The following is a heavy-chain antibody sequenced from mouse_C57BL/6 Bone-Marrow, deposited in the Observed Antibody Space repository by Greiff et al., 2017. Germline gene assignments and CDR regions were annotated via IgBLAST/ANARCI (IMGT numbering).Heavy chain of an antibody. J-gene: IGHJ2*01. CDR1: GYTFTSYW. CDR3: ARDYDSSFYSFYY. Sequence: VQLQQPGAELVKPGASVKLSCKASGYTFTSYWMHWVKQRPGQGLEWIGMIHPTSGSTNYNEKFKSKATLTVDKSSSTAYMQLSSLTSEYSAVYYCARDYDSSFYSFYYWGQGTTLTVSS. V-gene: IGHV1-64*01. CDR2: IHPTSGST. D-gene: IGHD2-4*01.